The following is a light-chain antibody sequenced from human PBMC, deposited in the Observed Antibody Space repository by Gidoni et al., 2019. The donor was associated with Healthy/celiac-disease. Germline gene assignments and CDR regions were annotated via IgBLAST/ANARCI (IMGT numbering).Light chain of an antibody. Sequence: EIVLTQSPATLSLSPGERATLSCRASQSVSSYLAWYQQKPGQAPRLLIDDASNRATGIPARFSGSGSGTDFTLTISSLEPEDFAVYYCQQRSNWQWTFXQXTKVEIK. J-gene: IGKJ1*01. CDR2: DAS. CDR3: QQRSNWQWT. CDR1: QSVSSY. V-gene: IGKV3-11*01.